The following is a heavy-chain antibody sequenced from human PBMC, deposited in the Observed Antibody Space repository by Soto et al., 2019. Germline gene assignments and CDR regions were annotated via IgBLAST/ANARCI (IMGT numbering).Heavy chain of an antibody. CDR2: ISGTGDST. D-gene: IGHD2-21*02. J-gene: IGHJ3*02. CDR1: GFTFSSSA. V-gene: IGHV3-23*01. Sequence: GGSLRLSCAASGFTFSSSAMSWVRQAPGRGLEWVSAISGTGDSTYYADSVKGRFTVSRDNSKNTLYLQMNSLRAEDTAVYYCATSFGYCGGDCYGAFDIWGQGTMVTVSS. CDR3: ATSFGYCGGDCYGAFDI.